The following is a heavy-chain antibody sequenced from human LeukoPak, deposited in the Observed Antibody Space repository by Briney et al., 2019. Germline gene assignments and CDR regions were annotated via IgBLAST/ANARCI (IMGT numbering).Heavy chain of an antibody. CDR3: ARGGDNYDILTQ. Sequence: ASVKVSFKTSDNIFTYYYIHGVRQAPGQGLEWLGWINPHSGGTNYAQYFQDRVIMTGDTSICTAYVELRGLISDDTATYYCARGGDNYDILTQWGQGTLVTVSS. V-gene: IGHV1-2*02. CDR2: INPHSGGT. J-gene: IGHJ4*02. CDR1: DNIFTYYY. D-gene: IGHD3-9*01.